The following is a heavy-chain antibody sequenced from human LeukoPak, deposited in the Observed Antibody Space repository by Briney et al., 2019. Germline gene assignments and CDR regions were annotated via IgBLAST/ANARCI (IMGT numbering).Heavy chain of an antibody. V-gene: IGHV3-23*01. CDR2: IRSRGDDT. D-gene: IGHD7-27*01. CDR1: GFTFTTYA. J-gene: IGHJ4*02. Sequence: PGGSLRLFCAASGFTFTTYAMTWVRQAPGKGLEWVSGIRSRGDDTFYADSVRGRFTISRDNSKNMLYLQMNSLRVEDTAIYYCAKEPWGYDYWGQGTLVIVSS. CDR3: AKEPWGYDY.